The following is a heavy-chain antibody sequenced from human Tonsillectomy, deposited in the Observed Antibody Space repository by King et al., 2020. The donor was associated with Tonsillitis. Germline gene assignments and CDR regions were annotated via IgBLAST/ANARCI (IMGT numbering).Heavy chain of an antibody. J-gene: IGHJ5*01. CDR2: IYWDYDE. CDR1: GFSLNTRGVG. V-gene: IGHV2-5*02. CDR3: AHRRGRGQWQEGFNWFDS. D-gene: IGHD3-10*01. Sequence: TLKESGPTLVKPTQTLTLTCTFSGFSLNTRGVGVGWIRQPPGKALEWLALIYWDYDERSSPSLKSRLTIMKATPKNLVVLTMTNMDPLDTATYFCAHRRGRGQWQEGFNWFDSWGQGTLVTVSS.